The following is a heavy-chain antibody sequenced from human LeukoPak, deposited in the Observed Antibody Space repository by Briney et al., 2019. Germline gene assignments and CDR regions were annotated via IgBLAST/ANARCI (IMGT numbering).Heavy chain of an antibody. CDR3: TRSRAVGKPIDY. D-gene: IGHD1-14*01. Sequence: GGSLRLSCAASGFTFSGSAMHWVRQASGKGLEWVGRIRSKANSYATAYAASVKGRFTISRDDSKNTAYLQMNSLKTEDTAVYYCTRSRAVGKPIDYWGQGTLVTVSS. CDR2: IRSKANSYAT. J-gene: IGHJ4*02. V-gene: IGHV3-73*01. CDR1: GFTFSGSA.